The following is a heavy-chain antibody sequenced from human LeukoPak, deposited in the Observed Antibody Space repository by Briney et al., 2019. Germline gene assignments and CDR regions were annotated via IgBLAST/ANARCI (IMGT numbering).Heavy chain of an antibody. CDR3: ARYPSKGIAAPGL. V-gene: IGHV1-8*01. CDR1: GYTFTSYD. Sequence: ASVKVSCKASGYTFTSYDINWVRQATGQGLEWMGWMNPNSGNTGYAQKFQGRVTTTRNTSISTAYMELSSLRSEDTAVYYCARYPSKGIAAPGLWGQGTLATVSS. D-gene: IGHD6-13*01. J-gene: IGHJ4*02. CDR2: MNPNSGNT.